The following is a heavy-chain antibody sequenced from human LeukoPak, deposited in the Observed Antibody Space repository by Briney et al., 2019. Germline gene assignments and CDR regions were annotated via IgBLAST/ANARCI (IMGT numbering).Heavy chain of an antibody. V-gene: IGHV3-30*04. CDR1: GFTFSSYA. CDR3: ARGGSAGDAFDI. J-gene: IGHJ3*02. Sequence: GGSLRLSCAASGFTFSSYAMHWVRQAPGKGLEWVAVISYDGSNKYYADSVKGRFTISRDNSKNTLYLQMNSLRAEDTAVYYCARGGSAGDAFDIWGQGTMVTVSS. D-gene: IGHD6-19*01. CDR2: ISYDGSNK.